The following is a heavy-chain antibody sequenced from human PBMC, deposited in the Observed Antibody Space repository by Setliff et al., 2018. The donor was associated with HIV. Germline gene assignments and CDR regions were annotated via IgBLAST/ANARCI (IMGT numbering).Heavy chain of an antibody. Sequence: SVKVSCKASGGTFSNYGMSWVRQAPGQGLEWMVGIIPISGTANYAQKVQGRVTITTDESTSTAYMELSGLRSEDTAVYYRARDVGGYCSSMSCPGLFDPWGQGTLVTVSS. V-gene: IGHV1-69*05. D-gene: IGHD2-2*01. CDR2: IIPISGTA. J-gene: IGHJ5*02. CDR1: GGTFSNYG. CDR3: ARDVGGYCSSMSCPGLFDP.